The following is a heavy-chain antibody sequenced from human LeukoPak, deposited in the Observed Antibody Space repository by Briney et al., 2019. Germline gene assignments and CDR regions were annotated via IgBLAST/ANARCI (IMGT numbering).Heavy chain of an antibody. CDR1: GYSFNTYW. CDR2: IYPDDSDT. J-gene: IGHJ5*02. Sequence: GESLKISCKGSGYSFNTYWIAWVRQMPGKGLEWMGIIYPDDSDTRYSPAFQGQVTISADKSISTAYLQWSSLKASDTAIYYCARGASYSSLRYNWFDPWGQGTLVTVSS. CDR3: ARGASYSSLRYNWFDP. D-gene: IGHD1-26*01. V-gene: IGHV5-51*01.